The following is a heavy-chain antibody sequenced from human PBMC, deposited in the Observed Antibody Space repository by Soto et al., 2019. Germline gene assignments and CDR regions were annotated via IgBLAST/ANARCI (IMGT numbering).Heavy chain of an antibody. CDR3: AKNPRVALFDLLVP. CDR2: ISGSGGST. V-gene: IGHV3-23*01. J-gene: IGHJ4*02. Sequence: GGSLRLSCAASGFTFSGYAMSWVRQAPGKGLEWVSAISGSGGSTYYADSVKGRFTISRDNSKNTLYLQMNSLRAEDTAVYYCAKNPRVALFDLLVPWGQGTLVTVSS. D-gene: IGHD2-15*01. CDR1: GFTFSGYA.